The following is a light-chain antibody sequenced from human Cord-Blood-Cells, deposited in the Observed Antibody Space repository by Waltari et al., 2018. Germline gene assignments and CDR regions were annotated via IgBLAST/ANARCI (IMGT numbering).Light chain of an antibody. J-gene: IGKJ2*01. Sequence: DIQMTQSPSSLSASVGDRVTITCQASQDISNYLNWYQQKPGKATKLLIYDASNLETGVPSRFSGSGSGTDFTFTISSLQPEDIATYYWQQYDNLPTFGQGTKLEIK. CDR1: QDISNY. V-gene: IGKV1-33*01. CDR3: QQYDNLPT. CDR2: DAS.